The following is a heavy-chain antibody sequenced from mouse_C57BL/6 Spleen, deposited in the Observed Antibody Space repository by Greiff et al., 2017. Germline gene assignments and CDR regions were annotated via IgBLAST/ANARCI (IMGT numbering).Heavy chain of an antibody. D-gene: IGHD1-1*01. CDR1: GFNIKNTY. V-gene: IGHV14-3*01. CDR3: GGLLGSDYCALDY. CDR2: IDPANGNT. J-gene: IGHJ4*01. Sequence: VQLQQSVAELVRPGASVKLSCTASGFNIKNTYMHWVKQRPEQGLEWIGRIDPANGNTKYAPKFQGKATITADTSSNTAYLQLSSLTSEDTAIYYCGGLLGSDYCALDYWGQGTSVTVSS.